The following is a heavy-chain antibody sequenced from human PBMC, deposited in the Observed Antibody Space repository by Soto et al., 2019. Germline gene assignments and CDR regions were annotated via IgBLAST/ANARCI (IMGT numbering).Heavy chain of an antibody. Sequence: ASVKVSCKASGYTSTSYGISWVRQAPGQGLEWMGWISAYNGNTNYAQKLQGRVTMTTDTSTSTAYMELRSLRSDDTAVYYCARGPDYYDSSGYHDYWGQGTLVTVSS. CDR3: ARGPDYYDSSGYHDY. D-gene: IGHD3-22*01. CDR1: GYTSTSYG. CDR2: ISAYNGNT. J-gene: IGHJ4*02. V-gene: IGHV1-18*01.